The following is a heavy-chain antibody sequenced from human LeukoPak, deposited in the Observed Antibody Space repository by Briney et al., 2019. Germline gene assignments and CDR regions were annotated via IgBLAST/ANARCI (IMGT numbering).Heavy chain of an antibody. J-gene: IGHJ1*01. CDR3: AKAAAAAARNFQH. D-gene: IGHD6-13*01. CDR2: ISGSGGST. V-gene: IGHV3-23*01. Sequence: GGSLRLSCAASGFTFDSYAMSWVRQAPGKGPEWVSAISGSGGSTYYADSVKGRFTISRDNSKNTLYLQMDSLRAEDTAVYYCAKAAAAAARNFQHWGQGTLVTVSS. CDR1: GFTFDSYA.